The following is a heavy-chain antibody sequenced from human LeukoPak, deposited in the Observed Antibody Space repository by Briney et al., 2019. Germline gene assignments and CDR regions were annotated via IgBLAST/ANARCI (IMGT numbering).Heavy chain of an antibody. CDR2: IYYSGST. Sequence: SETLSLTCTVSGGSISSYYWSWIRQPPGKGLEWIGYIYYSGSTNYNPSLKSRVTISVDTSKNQFSLKLSSVTAADTAVYYCARVNSSGWYTQYYYYYYYMDVWGKGTTVTVSS. J-gene: IGHJ6*03. V-gene: IGHV4-59*01. D-gene: IGHD6-19*01. CDR1: GGSISSYY. CDR3: ARVNSSGWYTQYYYYYYYMDV.